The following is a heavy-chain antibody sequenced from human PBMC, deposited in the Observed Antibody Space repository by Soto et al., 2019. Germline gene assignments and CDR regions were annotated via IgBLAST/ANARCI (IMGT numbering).Heavy chain of an antibody. D-gene: IGHD2-15*01. CDR1: GYTLTELS. CDR2: FDPEDGET. Sequence: SVKVSCKVSGYTLTELSMHWVRQAPGKGLEWMGGFDPEDGETIYAQKFQGRVTMTEDTSTDTAYMELSSLRSEDTAVYYGATEAWVAHDAFDIWGQGTMVNVSS. V-gene: IGHV1-24*01. J-gene: IGHJ3*02. CDR3: ATEAWVAHDAFDI.